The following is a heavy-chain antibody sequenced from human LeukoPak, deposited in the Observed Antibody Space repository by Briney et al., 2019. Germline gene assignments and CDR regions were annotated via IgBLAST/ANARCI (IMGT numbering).Heavy chain of an antibody. Sequence: GESLKISCKGSGYSFTSYWIGWVRQMPGKGLEWMGIIYPGDSDTRYSPSFQGQVTISADKSISTAYLQWSSLKASDTAMYYCARTSPPYELLQGWFDPWGQGTLVTVSS. V-gene: IGHV5-51*01. J-gene: IGHJ5*02. D-gene: IGHD2-21*02. CDR2: IYPGDSDT. CDR3: ARTSPPYELLQGWFDP. CDR1: GYSFTSYW.